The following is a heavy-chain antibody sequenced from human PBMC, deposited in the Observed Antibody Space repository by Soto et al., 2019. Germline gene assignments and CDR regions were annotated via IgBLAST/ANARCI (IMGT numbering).Heavy chain of an antibody. CDR1: GFTFSSYA. Sequence: EVHLLESGGGLVQPGGSLRLSCAASGFTFSSYAMSWVRQAPGKGLEWVSAISGSGGSTYYADSVKGRFTISRDNSKNTLYLQMNSLRAEDTAVYYCAKDLSSWDTENWFDPWGQGTLVTVSS. CDR2: ISGSGGST. CDR3: AKDLSSWDTENWFDP. J-gene: IGHJ5*02. V-gene: IGHV3-23*01. D-gene: IGHD6-13*01.